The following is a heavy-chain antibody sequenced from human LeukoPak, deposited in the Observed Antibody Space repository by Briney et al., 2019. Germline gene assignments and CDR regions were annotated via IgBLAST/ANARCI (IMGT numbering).Heavy chain of an antibody. CDR2: INSDGIST. V-gene: IGHV3-74*01. J-gene: IGHJ4*02. CDR3: ARDPYYYDDSGYLSDVDH. Sequence: GGSLRLSCAASGFILSTFWMHWVRQAPGKGLVWVSRINSDGISTNYADSVKGRFTISRDNARNTLYLQMHSLRAEDTAVYYCARDPYYYDDSGYLSDVDHWGQGTLVTVSS. D-gene: IGHD3-22*01. CDR1: GFILSTFW.